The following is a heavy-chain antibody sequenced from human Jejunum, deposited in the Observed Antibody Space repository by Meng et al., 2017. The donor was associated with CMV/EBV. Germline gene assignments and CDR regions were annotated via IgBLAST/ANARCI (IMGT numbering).Heavy chain of an antibody. D-gene: IGHD2-15*01. Sequence: EVQLVESGXGLIQRGGSVRLSXAAPGCSVSNSHMNWVRQAPGKGLEWVSVIYSGGTTYYADSGKGRFTISRDDSKNTLYLQMNALRAEDTAIYYCTTSPGYCSGGKCYHSGGDYWGQGTLVTVSS. V-gene: IGHV3-53*01. CDR1: GCSVSNSH. CDR3: TTSPGYCSGGKCYHSGGDY. J-gene: IGHJ4*02. CDR2: IYSGGTT.